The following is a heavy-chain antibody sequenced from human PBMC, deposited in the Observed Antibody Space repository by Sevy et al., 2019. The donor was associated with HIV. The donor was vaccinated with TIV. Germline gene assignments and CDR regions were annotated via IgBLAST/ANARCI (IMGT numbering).Heavy chain of an antibody. CDR1: GGTFSCYA. CDR2: IIPIFGTG. V-gene: IGHV1-69*13. J-gene: IGHJ6*02. D-gene: IGHD3-16*01. CDR3: ASSWGKQQPGMDV. Sequence: ASVKVSCKGSGGTFSCYAISWVRQAPGQGLEWMGGIIPIFGTGNYAQMFQGRVTITADESTSTAYMELSSLRSEDTAVYYCASSWGKQQPGMDVWGQGTTVTVSS.